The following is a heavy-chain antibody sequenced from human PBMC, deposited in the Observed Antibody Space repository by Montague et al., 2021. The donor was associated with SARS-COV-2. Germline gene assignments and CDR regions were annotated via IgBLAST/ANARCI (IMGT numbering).Heavy chain of an antibody. CDR1: AGTFSTYF. CDR2: IYLVGST. J-gene: IGHJ6*03. Sequence: SETLSLTCAVYAGTFSTYFWNLTRYPPGKALDTIGVIYLVGSTFYNPSPKSRVTISADTSKHQVSLNLTTVAAADTAVYYCARLGDGVVPSPILGSGPYSSYYYMGVWDKGTTVTVSS. D-gene: IGHD3-10*01. V-gene: IGHV4-34*01. CDR3: ARLGDGVVPSPILGSGPYSSYYYMGV.